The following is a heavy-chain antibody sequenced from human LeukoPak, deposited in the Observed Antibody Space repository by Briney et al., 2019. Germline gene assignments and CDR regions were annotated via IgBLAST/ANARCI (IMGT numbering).Heavy chain of an antibody. V-gene: IGHV4-59*01. D-gene: IGHD5-18*01. CDR1: GASISRYY. CDR2: IYYSGST. CDR3: ARLLRSGYSYGFLDY. Sequence: SQTLSLTCTVSGASISRYYWSWIRQPPGKGLEWIGYIYYSGSTNYNPSLKSRGTISVDTSKNQFSLKLNSVTAADTAVYFWARLLRSGYSYGFLDYWGQGTLVTVSS. J-gene: IGHJ4*02.